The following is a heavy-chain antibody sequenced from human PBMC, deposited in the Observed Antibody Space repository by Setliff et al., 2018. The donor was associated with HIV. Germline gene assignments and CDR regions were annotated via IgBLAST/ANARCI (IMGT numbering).Heavy chain of an antibody. CDR3: ARAQYSSSWNYYYYMDV. CDR2: ISAYNGNT. D-gene: IGHD6-13*01. J-gene: IGHJ6*03. V-gene: IGHV1-18*01. CDR1: GYTFTSYG. Sequence: ASVKVSCKASGYTFTSYGISWVRQAPGQGLEWMGWISAYNGNTNYAQKLQGRVTMTTDTSTSTAYMELRSLRSDGTAVYYCARAQYSSSWNYYYYMDVWGKGTTVTVSS.